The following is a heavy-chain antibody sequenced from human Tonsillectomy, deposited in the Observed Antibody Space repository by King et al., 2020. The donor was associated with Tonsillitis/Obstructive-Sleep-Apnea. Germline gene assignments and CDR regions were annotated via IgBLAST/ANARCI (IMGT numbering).Heavy chain of an antibody. CDR2: ISGDGGST. V-gene: IGHV3-43*02. CDR3: AKDITSLVTMVRGVQFDY. CDR1: GFPFDDYA. D-gene: IGHD3-10*01. J-gene: IGHJ4*02. Sequence: VQLVESGGGVVQPGGSLRLSCAASGFPFDDYAMHCVRQAPGKGLEWVSLISGDGGSTYYADSVTGRFTISRDNSKNSLYLQMNSLRTEDTALYYCAKDITSLVTMVRGVQFDYWGQATLVTVCS.